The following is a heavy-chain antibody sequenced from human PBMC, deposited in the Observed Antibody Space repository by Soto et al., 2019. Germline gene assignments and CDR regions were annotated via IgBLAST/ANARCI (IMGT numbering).Heavy chain of an antibody. V-gene: IGHV4-30-4*01. Sequence: SATLSLTCTVSGDSISSGNKYWTWIRQPPGKGLEWIGYIFSSGTTYYNPSLKSRLTMALEASQNQFSLKVKSMTDADTAVYYCARVPSPFDYYYAMDVWGQGTTVTVSS. CDR1: GDSISSGNKY. CDR3: ARVPSPFDYYYAMDV. D-gene: IGHD3-16*01. CDR2: IFSSGTT. J-gene: IGHJ6*02.